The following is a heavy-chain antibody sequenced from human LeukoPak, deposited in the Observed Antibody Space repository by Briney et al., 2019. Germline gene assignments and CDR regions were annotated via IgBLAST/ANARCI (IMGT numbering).Heavy chain of an antibody. CDR3: ARATVAGAFDF. J-gene: IGHJ4*02. V-gene: IGHV4-39*07. CDR1: GGSISSSSYY. Sequence: SETLSLTCTVSGGSISSSSYYWGWIRQPPGKGLEWIGSTYYSGSTYYNPSLRSRVTISVDTSKNQFSLKLSSVTAADTAVYYCARATVAGAFDFWRQGTLVTVPS. CDR2: TYYSGST. D-gene: IGHD6-19*01.